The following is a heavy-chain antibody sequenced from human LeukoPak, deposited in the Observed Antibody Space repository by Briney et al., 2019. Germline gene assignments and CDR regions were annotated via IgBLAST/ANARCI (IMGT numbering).Heavy chain of an antibody. Sequence: PSETLSLTCTVSGGSISSHYWGWIRQPPGKGLEWIGDIYYSGSTNYNPSLKSRVTISVDTSKNQFSLKLSSVTAADTAVYYCARVNWGAYYYYYYMDVWGKGTTVTVSS. CDR2: IYYSGST. CDR1: GGSISSHY. V-gene: IGHV4-59*11. CDR3: ARVNWGAYYYYYYMDV. J-gene: IGHJ6*03. D-gene: IGHD7-27*01.